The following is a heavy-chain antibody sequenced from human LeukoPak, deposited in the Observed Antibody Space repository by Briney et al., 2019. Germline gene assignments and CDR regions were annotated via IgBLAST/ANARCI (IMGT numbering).Heavy chain of an antibody. Sequence: ASVKVSCKVSGYTLTELSMHWVRQAPGKGLEWMGGFDPEDGETIYAQKFQGRVTITADQSTSTAYMELSSLRSEDTAVYYCARSTVGGITLAYWGQGTLVTVSS. CDR2: FDPEDGET. CDR3: ARSTVGGITLAY. D-gene: IGHD1-26*01. V-gene: IGHV1-24*01. CDR1: GYTLTELS. J-gene: IGHJ4*02.